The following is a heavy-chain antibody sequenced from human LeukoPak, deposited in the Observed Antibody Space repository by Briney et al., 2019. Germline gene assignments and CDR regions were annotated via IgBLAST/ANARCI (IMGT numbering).Heavy chain of an antibody. V-gene: IGHV4-59*01. Sequence: SETLSLTCTVSGDSISSYYWTWIRQPPGKGLEWIAYISYSGITNYNPSLKNRVTISLDTSKNQFSLRLSSVTTADTAVYYCAREGGYSGYLDYWGQGTLVTASS. J-gene: IGHJ4*02. CDR2: ISYSGIT. CDR1: GDSISSYY. D-gene: IGHD5-12*01. CDR3: AREGGYSGYLDY.